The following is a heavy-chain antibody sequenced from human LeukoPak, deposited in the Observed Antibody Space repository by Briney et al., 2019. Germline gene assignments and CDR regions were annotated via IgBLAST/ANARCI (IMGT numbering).Heavy chain of an antibody. CDR1: GGSISTYY. Sequence: SETLSLTCTVSGGSISTYYWSWIRQPAGKGLEWIGRIYTSGSTNYNPSLKSRVTMSVDTSKNQFSLKLSSVTAADTAVYYFARDKVAGTFDYWGQGTLVTVSS. J-gene: IGHJ4*02. CDR2: IYTSGST. CDR3: ARDKVAGTFDY. V-gene: IGHV4-4*07. D-gene: IGHD6-19*01.